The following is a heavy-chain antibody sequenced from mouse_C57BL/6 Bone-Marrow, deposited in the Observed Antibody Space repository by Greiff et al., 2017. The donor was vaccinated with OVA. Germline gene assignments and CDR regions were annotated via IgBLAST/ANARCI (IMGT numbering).Heavy chain of an antibody. Sequence: EVQVVESGGDLVKPGGSLKLSCAASGFTFSSYGMSWVRQTPDKRLEWVATISSGGSYTYYPDSVKGRFTISRDNAKNTLYLQMSSLKSEDTAMYYCARHHGSRYFDYRGQGTTLTVSS. V-gene: IGHV5-6*01. CDR2: ISSGGSYT. CDR1: GFTFSSYG. CDR3: ARHHGSRYFDY. J-gene: IGHJ2*01. D-gene: IGHD1-1*01.